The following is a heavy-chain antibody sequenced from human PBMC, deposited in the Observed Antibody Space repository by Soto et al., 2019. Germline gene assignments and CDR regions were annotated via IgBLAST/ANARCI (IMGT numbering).Heavy chain of an antibody. J-gene: IGHJ6*02. Sequence: QAQLVQSGAEVKKPGASVKVSCKASGYTFYSYSISWVRQAPGQGLEWMGRINVDYGNTQYAQKFRGRVTMTTDTSTTTVYMELTKLRSDDTAVYYCARCIQGDYSYGMDVWGQGTTVTVSS. CDR1: GYTFYSYS. CDR2: INVDYGNT. CDR3: ARCIQGDYSYGMDV. D-gene: IGHD5-18*01. V-gene: IGHV1-18*01.